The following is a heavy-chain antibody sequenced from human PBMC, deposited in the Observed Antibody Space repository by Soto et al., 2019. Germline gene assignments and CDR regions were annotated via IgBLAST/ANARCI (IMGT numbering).Heavy chain of an antibody. CDR1: GFTFSSYA. CDR3: ARARQWGSGNVAFDI. D-gene: IGHD3-10*01. V-gene: IGHV3-30-3*01. Sequence: QLQLVESGGGVVQPGRSLRLSCAASGFTFSSYAMHWVRQAPGKGLEWVAVISYDGSNKYYADSVKGRFTISRDNSKNTLYLQMNSLRAEDRAVYYCARARQWGSGNVAFDIWGQGKMVTVAS. CDR2: ISYDGSNK. J-gene: IGHJ3*02.